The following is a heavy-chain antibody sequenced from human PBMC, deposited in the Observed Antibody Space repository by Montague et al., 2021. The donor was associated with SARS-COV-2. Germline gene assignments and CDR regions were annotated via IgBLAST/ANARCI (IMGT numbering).Heavy chain of an antibody. D-gene: IGHD3-3*02. V-gene: IGHV4-34*01. CDR1: GGSFTDFY. Sequence: SETLSLTCAVYGGSFTDFYWTWIRQPPGKGLEWIGESNDRGSSNYNPSLKNRVTISVDKSKNQISLKLTSVTAADTATYYCARGQVSVFAILIAFHAEGGIDVWGQGTTVTVS. CDR2: SNDRGSS. J-gene: IGHJ3*01. CDR3: ARGQVSVFAILIAFHAEGGIDV.